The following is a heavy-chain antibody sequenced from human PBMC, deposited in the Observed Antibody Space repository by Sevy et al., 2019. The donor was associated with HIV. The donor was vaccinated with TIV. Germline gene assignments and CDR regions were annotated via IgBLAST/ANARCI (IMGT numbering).Heavy chain of an antibody. CDR3: ARHLYYDSYPDLAY. CDR2: IDPSESQI. J-gene: IGHJ4*02. V-gene: IGHV5-10-1*01. CDR1: GYSFNSHW. D-gene: IGHD3-3*01. Sequence: GESLKISCKGSGYSFNSHWITWVRQVPGKGLVCMGRIDPSESQINYSPSFEGHVTLSVDKSLTTAYLQWSSLKASDTAIYYCARHLYYDSYPDLAYWGQGTLVTVSS.